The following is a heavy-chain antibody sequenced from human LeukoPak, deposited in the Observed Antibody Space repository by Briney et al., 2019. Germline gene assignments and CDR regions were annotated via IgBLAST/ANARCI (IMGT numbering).Heavy chain of an antibody. D-gene: IGHD3-16*01. CDR2: IYHSGST. J-gene: IGHJ6*02. CDR1: GGSISSTNW. CDR3: ARHGGKYHYYYGMDV. Sequence: PSETLSLTCAVSGGSISSTNWWSWVRQPPGKGLEWIGEIYHSGSTNYNPSLKSRVTISVDKSKNQFSLKLSSVSVADTAVYYCARHGGKYHYYYGMDVWGQGTTVTVSS. V-gene: IGHV4-4*02.